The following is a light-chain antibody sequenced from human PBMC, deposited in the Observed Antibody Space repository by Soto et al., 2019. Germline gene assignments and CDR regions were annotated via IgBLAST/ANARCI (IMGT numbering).Light chain of an antibody. V-gene: IGLV2-14*01. CDR1: STDVGGYNY. CDR3: SSCTISSTYV. J-gene: IGLJ1*01. Sequence: QSALTQPASVSGSPGQSITISCTGTSTDVGGYNYVSWYQHHPGKAPKLIIYEVSDRPSGVSNRFSGSKSGNTASLTISGLQAEDEADYYCSSCTISSTYVFGTGTKLTVL. CDR2: EVS.